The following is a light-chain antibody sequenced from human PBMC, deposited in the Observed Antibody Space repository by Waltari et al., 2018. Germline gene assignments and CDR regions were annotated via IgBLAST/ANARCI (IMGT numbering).Light chain of an antibody. CDR2: YDN. CDR3: QVSDSTADLVV. J-gene: IGLJ2*01. CDR1: HIGGYS. Sequence: SYVLTQPPSVSVAPGETSRIPCGGDHIGGYSVHWYQQKPGQAPVLVLYYDNNRPSGIPERFSGSNFGNTATLTISRVEAGDEADYYCQVSDSTADLVVFGGGTKLTVL. V-gene: IGLV3-21*04.